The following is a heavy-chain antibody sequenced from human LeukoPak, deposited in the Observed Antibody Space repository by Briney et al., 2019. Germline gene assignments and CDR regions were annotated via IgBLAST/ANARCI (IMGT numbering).Heavy chain of an antibody. Sequence: PGGSLRLSCAASGFSFRKYWMGWVRQAPGKGREWVANTKPDGSAEYYADSVRGRFTASRDNANNLLYLQMNRLRAEDTAVYYCARDGGLHTNFDYWGQGTLLTVSS. V-gene: IGHV3-7*01. CDR3: ARDGGLHTNFDY. J-gene: IGHJ4*02. D-gene: IGHD2-15*01. CDR2: TKPDGSAE. CDR1: GFSFRKYW.